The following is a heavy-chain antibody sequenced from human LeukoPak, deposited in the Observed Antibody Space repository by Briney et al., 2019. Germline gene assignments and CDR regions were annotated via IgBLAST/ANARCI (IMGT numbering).Heavy chain of an antibody. CDR1: GFTFSTYA. Sequence: GGSLRHSYAASGFTFSTYAFHWVGQAPGTGLEGVAVISSDGKNKIYADYVKGRFTISSDNSPNPLFLQMNSLRTEDPAVLFCARDPMADFDYWGQRTLVTVSS. J-gene: IGHJ4*02. CDR3: ARDPMADFDY. V-gene: IGHV3-30*04. CDR2: ISSDGKNK. D-gene: IGHD5-24*01.